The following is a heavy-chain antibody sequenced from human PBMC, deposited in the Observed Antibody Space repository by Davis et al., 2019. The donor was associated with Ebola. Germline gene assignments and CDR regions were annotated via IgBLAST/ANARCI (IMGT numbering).Heavy chain of an antibody. CDR1: GFTFSSYS. Sequence: PGGSLRLSCAASGFTFSSYSMNWVRQAPGKGLEWVSYISSSSSTIYYADSVKGRFTISRDNAKNSLYLQMNSLRAEDTAVYYCARHGWYFDYWGQGTLVTVSS. D-gene: IGHD6-19*01. CDR3: ARHGWYFDY. J-gene: IGHJ4*02. CDR2: ISSSSSTI. V-gene: IGHV3-48*04.